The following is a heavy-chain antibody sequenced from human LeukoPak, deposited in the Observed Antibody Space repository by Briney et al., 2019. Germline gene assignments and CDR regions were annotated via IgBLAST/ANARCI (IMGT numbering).Heavy chain of an antibody. CDR1: GFTFSNAW. D-gene: IGHD3-10*01. Sequence: GGSLRLSCAASGFTFSNAWMSWVRQAPGKGLEWVGRIKSKTDGGTTDYAAPVKGRFTISRDDSKNTLYLQMNSLKTEDTAVYYCAKVTLVRGVPFDYWGQGMLVTVSS. J-gene: IGHJ4*02. V-gene: IGHV3-15*01. CDR2: IKSKTDGGTT. CDR3: AKVTLVRGVPFDY.